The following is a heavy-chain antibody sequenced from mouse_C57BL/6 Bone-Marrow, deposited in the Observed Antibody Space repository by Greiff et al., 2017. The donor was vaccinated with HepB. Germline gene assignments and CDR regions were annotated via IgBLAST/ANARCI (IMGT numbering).Heavy chain of an antibody. CDR3: ARPMIRAWFAY. Sequence: EVKVVESGGGLVKPGGSLKLSCAASGFTFSDYGMHWVRQAPEKGLEWVAYISSGSSTIYYADTVKGRFTISRDNAKNTLFLQMTSLRSEDTAMYYCARPMIRAWFAYWGQETLVTVSA. CDR2: ISSGSSTI. CDR1: GFTFSDYG. V-gene: IGHV5-17*01. D-gene: IGHD2-4*01. J-gene: IGHJ3*01.